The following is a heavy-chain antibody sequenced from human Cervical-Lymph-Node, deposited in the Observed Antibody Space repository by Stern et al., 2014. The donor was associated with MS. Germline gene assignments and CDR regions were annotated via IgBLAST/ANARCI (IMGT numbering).Heavy chain of an antibody. D-gene: IGHD6-25*01. V-gene: IGHV3-33*01. CDR2: LWHDGGKV. Sequence: VQLVESGGGVVRPGRSLRLSCATSGFPLSGYAMHWVRQAPGKGLEWVAILWHDGGKVYYSDSVQGRFTISRDNSRNTVYLQMNSLRVEDTAVYYCARDLSSSGYYSDSCFDYWGQGTLVTVSS. CDR1: GFPLSGYA. CDR3: ARDLSSSGYYSDSCFDY. J-gene: IGHJ4*02.